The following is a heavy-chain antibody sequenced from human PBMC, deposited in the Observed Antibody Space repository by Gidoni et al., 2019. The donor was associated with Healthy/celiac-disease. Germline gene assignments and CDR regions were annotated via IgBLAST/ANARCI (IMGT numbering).Heavy chain of an antibody. CDR2: IYYSGST. CDR1: GGSISSYY. CDR3: ARDKGSGDSSGYLDAFDI. V-gene: IGHV4-59*01. D-gene: IGHD3-22*01. J-gene: IGHJ3*02. Sequence: QVQLQESGPGLVKPSETLSLTCTVSGGSISSYYWGWIRQPPGKGLEWIGYIYYSGSTNYNPSLKSRVTISVDTSKNQFSLKLSSVTAADTAVYYCARDKGSGDSSGYLDAFDIWGQGTMVTVSS.